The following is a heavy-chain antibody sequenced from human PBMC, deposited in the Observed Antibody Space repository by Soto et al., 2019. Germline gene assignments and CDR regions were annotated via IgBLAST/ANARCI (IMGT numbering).Heavy chain of an antibody. J-gene: IGHJ6*03. CDR1: GYTFTSYD. CDR3: ARGVRFFGVVSYYYMDV. D-gene: IGHD3-3*01. Sequence: ASVKVSCKASGYTFTSYDINWVRQATGQGLEWMGWMNPNSGNTGYAQKFQGRVTMTRNTSISTAYMELSSLRSEDTAVYYCARGVRFFGVVSYYYMDVWGKWTTVTVSS. CDR2: MNPNSGNT. V-gene: IGHV1-8*01.